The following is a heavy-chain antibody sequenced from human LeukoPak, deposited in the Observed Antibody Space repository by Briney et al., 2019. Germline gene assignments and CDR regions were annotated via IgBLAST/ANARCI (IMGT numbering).Heavy chain of an antibody. V-gene: IGHV3-49*04. D-gene: IGHD2-2*01. Sequence: GGSLRLSCSTSGFTFGDYAMSWVRQAPGKGLEWVGFIQAKAYGGATKYAASVNGRFSISRDDSQSIANLQMSDLKTEDTAVYYCTRAPHPRCSSSGCYLDYWGQGTLVTVSS. J-gene: IGHJ4*02. CDR1: GFTFGDYA. CDR2: IQAKAYGGAT. CDR3: TRAPHPRCSSSGCYLDY.